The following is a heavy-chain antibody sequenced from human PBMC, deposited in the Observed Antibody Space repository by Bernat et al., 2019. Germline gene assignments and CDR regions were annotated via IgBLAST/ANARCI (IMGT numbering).Heavy chain of an antibody. V-gene: IGHV1-18*01. Sequence: QVQLVQSGAEVKKPGASVKVSCTASGYTFTSYGISWVRQAPGQGLEWMGWISAYNGNTNYAQKLQGRVTMTTDTSTSTAYMELRSLRSDDTAVYYCARVHYYDSSGYSDDYWGQGTLVTVSS. CDR3: ARVHYYDSSGYSDDY. CDR1: GYTFTSYG. J-gene: IGHJ4*02. CDR2: ISAYNGNT. D-gene: IGHD3-22*01.